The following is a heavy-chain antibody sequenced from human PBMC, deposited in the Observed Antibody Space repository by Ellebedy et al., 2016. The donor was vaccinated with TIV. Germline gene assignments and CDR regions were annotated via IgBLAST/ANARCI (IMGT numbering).Heavy chain of an antibody. V-gene: IGHV4-59*01. Sequence: SETLSLTXTVSGGSISSYYWSWIRQPPGKGLEWIGYIYHSGSTNYNPSLKSRVTMSVDTSKNQFSLKLSSVTAADTAVYYCARESSVTAADAFDIWGQGTMVTVSS. CDR3: ARESSVTAADAFDI. J-gene: IGHJ3*02. D-gene: IGHD2-21*02. CDR1: GGSISSYY. CDR2: IYHSGST.